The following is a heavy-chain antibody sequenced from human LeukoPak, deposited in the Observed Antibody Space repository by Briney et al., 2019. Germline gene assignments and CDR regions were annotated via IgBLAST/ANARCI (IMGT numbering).Heavy chain of an antibody. D-gene: IGHD3-16*02. Sequence: ASVKVSCKASGYTFTSYGISWVRQAPGQGLEWMGWISAYNGNTNYAQKLQGRVTMTTDTSTSTAYMELRSLGSDDTAVYYCARDYSRDYVWGSYRLARLDAFDIWAKGQWSPSLQ. CDR3: ARDYSRDYVWGSYRLARLDAFDI. CDR1: GYTFTSYG. J-gene: IGHJ3*02. CDR2: ISAYNGNT. V-gene: IGHV1-18*01.